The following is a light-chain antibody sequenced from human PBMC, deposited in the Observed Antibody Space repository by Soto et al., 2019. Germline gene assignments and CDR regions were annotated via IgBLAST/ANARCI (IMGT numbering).Light chain of an antibody. CDR2: GAS. J-gene: IGKJ1*01. CDR3: QQYNNWPRT. Sequence: EIVMTQSPATLSVSPGERXTLSXRASQSVSSNLAWYQQKPGQAPRLLIYGASTRATGIPARFSGSGSGTEFTLTISSLQSEDFAVYYCQQYNNWPRTFGQGTKVEIK. CDR1: QSVSSN. V-gene: IGKV3-15*01.